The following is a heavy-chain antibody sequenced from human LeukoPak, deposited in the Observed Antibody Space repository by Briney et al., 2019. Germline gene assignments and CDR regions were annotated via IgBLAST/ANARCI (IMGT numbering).Heavy chain of an antibody. CDR2: IRYDGGQT. J-gene: IGHJ3*01. V-gene: IGHV3-7*01. Sequence: GGSLRLSCAASGFSFNTEWMVWVRQAPGKGLEWVATIRYDGGQTMYLDSGRGRFTISRDNARSSLYLQMNSLRVEDTAVYYCARYNDIAVGDSFDVWGQGKKVTVSS. D-gene: IGHD2-15*01. CDR3: ARYNDIAVGDSFDV. CDR1: GFSFNTEW.